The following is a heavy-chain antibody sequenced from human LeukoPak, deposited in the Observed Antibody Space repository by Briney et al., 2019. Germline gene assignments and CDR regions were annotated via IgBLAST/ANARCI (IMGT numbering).Heavy chain of an antibody. CDR2: TYYRSTWYN. Sequence: SQTLSLTCAISGDSVSSNSVTWNWIRQSPSRGLEWLGRTYYRSTWYNDYAVSVRGRITDNPDTSKNQFSLHLNSVTPEDTAVYYCARRLTQYDCFDPWGQGILVTVSS. D-gene: IGHD2-2*01. CDR3: ARRLTQYDCFDP. CDR1: GDSVSSNSVT. J-gene: IGHJ5*02. V-gene: IGHV6-1*01.